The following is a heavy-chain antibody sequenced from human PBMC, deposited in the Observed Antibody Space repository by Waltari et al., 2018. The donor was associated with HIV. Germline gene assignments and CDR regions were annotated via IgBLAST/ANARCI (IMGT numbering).Heavy chain of an antibody. D-gene: IGHD3-10*01. V-gene: IGHV4-38-2*02. CDR1: GYSISSGYF. J-gene: IGHJ5*02. CDR2: MFHNGST. CDR3: AREWGTLMVAWFDP. Sequence: QVQLQESGPGLVQPSETLSLTCAVPGYSISSGYFWGWNRQPPGKALEWIGSMFHNGSTYYNPALKSRVTISVDTSKNQFSLKLSSVTSADTAIYYCAREWGTLMVAWFDPWGQGTLVTVSS.